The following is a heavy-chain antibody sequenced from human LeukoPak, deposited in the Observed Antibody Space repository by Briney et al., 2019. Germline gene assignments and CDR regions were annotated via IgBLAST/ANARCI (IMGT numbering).Heavy chain of an antibody. CDR1: GFTFSTYS. CDR3: ASPPGRRYADHYMDV. Sequence: GGSLRLSCTASGFTFSTYSMTWVRQAPGKGLEWVSFISSSSTYKYYADSVKGRFTISRDNARNSLSLQMNSLRAEDTAVYYCASPPGRRYADHYMDVWGKGTTVTVSS. V-gene: IGHV3-21*01. D-gene: IGHD3-9*01. J-gene: IGHJ6*03. CDR2: ISSSSTYK.